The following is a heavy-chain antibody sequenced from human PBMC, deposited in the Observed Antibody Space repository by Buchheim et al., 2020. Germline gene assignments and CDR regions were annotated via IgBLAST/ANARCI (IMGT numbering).Heavy chain of an antibody. V-gene: IGHV4-59*01. CDR2: IYYSGST. J-gene: IGHJ4*02. D-gene: IGHD4-23*01. CDR1: GGSINTYY. CDR3: ARGVRWSDY. Sequence: QVQLQESGPGLVKPSETLSLTCTVSGGSINTYYWRWIRQPPGKGLEWIGYIYYSGSTNYNPSLKSRVTISIETSKNQFSLKLSSVTAADTAVYYCARGVRWSDYWGQGTL.